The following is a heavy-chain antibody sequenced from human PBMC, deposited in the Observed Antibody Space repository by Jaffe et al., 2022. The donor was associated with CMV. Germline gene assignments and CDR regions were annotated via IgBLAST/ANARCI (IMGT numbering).Heavy chain of an antibody. CDR1: GFTFNTYW. CDR2: LSPHGSSI. J-gene: IGHJ6*02. Sequence: EVQLVESGGDLVQPGGSLRLSCAASGFTFNTYWMHWVRQVPGMGLEWVSRLSPHGSSITYADSVKGRFTLSRDSARNTLYLQMNSLRADDTAIYYCARGYGLDLWGQGTTVTVSS. CDR3: ARGYGLDL. V-gene: IGHV3-74*01.